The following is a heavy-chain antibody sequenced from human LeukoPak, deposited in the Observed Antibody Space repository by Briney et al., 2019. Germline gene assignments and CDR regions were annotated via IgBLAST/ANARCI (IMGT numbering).Heavy chain of an antibody. J-gene: IGHJ4*02. CDR2: INHSGST. CDR1: GGSFSGYY. CDR3: AKGGYSYGFSFDY. Sequence: SETLSLTCAVYGGSFSGYYWSWIRQPPGKGLEWIGEINHSGSTNYNPSLRSRVTISVDTSKNQFSLKLSSVTAADTAVYYCAKGGYSYGFSFDYWGQGTLVTVSS. V-gene: IGHV4-34*01. D-gene: IGHD5-18*01.